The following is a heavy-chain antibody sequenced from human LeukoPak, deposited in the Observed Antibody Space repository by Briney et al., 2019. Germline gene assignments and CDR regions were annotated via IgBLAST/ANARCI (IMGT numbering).Heavy chain of an antibody. V-gene: IGHV3-23*01. CDR2: ITGSDGTS. J-gene: IGHJ4*02. D-gene: IGHD3-9*01. CDR1: GFTFTNYA. Sequence: PGTSLRLSCVASGFTFTNYAMSWVRQAPGKGLEWVSAITGSDGTSHCADSVKGRFTISRDNSKNTVYLQVNSLRAEDTAVYYCAKWGDYDILTGYYVPDYWGQGTLVTVSS. CDR3: AKWGDYDILTGYYVPDY.